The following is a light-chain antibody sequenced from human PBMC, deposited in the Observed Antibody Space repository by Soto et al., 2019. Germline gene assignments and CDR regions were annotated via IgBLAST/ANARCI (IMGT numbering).Light chain of an antibody. J-gene: IGKJ2*01. CDR3: QQYGGSSVNT. CDR2: GVS. V-gene: IGKV3-20*01. Sequence: IVLTQSPGTLSLSPGERATLSCRASQSLRTSYLAWYQQRHVQAPTLLIYGVSNRATGVPDRFRGTGYGTDCTLIISRLEPEDCAGYYCQQYGGSSVNTFGQGTKLEI. CDR1: QSLRTSY.